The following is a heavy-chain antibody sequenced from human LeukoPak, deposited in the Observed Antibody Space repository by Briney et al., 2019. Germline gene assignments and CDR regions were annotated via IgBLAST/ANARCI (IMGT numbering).Heavy chain of an antibody. CDR1: GFTFSSYW. CDR2: IKQDGSEK. CDR3: ASTYDSSGQPPDY. J-gene: IGHJ4*02. D-gene: IGHD3-22*01. Sequence: GGSLRLSCAASGFTFSSYWMSWVRQAPGKGLEWVANIKQDGSEKYYVDSVKGRFTISRDNAKNSLYLQMNSLRAEDTAVYYCASTYDSSGQPPDYWGQGTLVTVSS. V-gene: IGHV3-7*01.